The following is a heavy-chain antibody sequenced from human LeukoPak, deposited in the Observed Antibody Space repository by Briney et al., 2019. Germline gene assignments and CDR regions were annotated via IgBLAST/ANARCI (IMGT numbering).Heavy chain of an antibody. CDR1: RFTFSRYA. CDR3: AKNPRYYYDSSGFFEY. J-gene: IGHJ4*02. Sequence: GGSLRLSCAASRFTFSRYAMNWVRQAPGKGLEWVSAISGSGGSTYYADSVKGRFTISRDNSKNTLYLQMHSLRVEATAVYYCAKNPRYYYDSSGFFEYWGQGTLVTVSS. D-gene: IGHD3-22*01. CDR2: ISGSGGST. V-gene: IGHV3-23*01.